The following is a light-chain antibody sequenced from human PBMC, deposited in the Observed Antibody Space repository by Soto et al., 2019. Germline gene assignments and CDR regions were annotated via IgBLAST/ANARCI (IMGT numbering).Light chain of an antibody. Sequence: DIQMTQSPSTLSASVGDRVTITCRASQSIVRWLAWYQQKPGKAPKLLIYDASSLESGVPSRFSGSGSGTEFTLTISSLQPGEFATYFCQQYGTYPLTFGGGTKVEIK. CDR2: DAS. CDR1: QSIVRW. J-gene: IGKJ4*01. V-gene: IGKV1-5*01. CDR3: QQYGTYPLT.